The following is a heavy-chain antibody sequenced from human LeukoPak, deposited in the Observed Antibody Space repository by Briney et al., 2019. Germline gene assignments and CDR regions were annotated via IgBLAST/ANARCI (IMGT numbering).Heavy chain of an antibody. V-gene: IGHV4-39*01. D-gene: IGHD5-12*01. CDR3: ATGYTGNCPYN. Sequence: SETLSLTCTVSGGSISSSSYYWGWIRQPPGKGVEWIGTIYYNGSTYYNTSLKSRVTIYVDTPKNPSSPSLRSVTAADTAVYYCATGYTGNCPYNWGQGTLVTVSS. J-gene: IGHJ4*02. CDR2: IYYNGST. CDR1: GGSISSSSYY.